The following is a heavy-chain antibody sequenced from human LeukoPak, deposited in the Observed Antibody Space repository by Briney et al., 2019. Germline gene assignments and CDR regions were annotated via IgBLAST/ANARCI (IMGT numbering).Heavy chain of an antibody. J-gene: IGHJ4*02. CDR3: ARDKVAVAGGIDY. D-gene: IGHD6-19*01. Sequence: PGGSLRLSCAVSGFSFDTYWMTWVRQAPGKGLEWVSSISSSSSYIYYADSVKGRFTISRDNAKNSLYLQMNSLRAEDTAVYYCARDKVAVAGGIDYWGQGTLVTVSS. CDR1: GFSFDTYW. V-gene: IGHV3-21*01. CDR2: ISSSSSYI.